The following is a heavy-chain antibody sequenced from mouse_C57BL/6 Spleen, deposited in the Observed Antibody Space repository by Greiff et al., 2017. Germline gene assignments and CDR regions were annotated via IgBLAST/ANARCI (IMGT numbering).Heavy chain of an antibody. V-gene: IGHV7-3*01. CDR2: IRHNANGYTT. Sequence: EVQLVESGGGLVQPGGSLSLSCAASGFSFTDYYMSWVRQPPGKALEWLGFIRHNANGYTTEYSASVKGRFTISRYTSQSILYLQMNALRAEDSATYYCARLYGNYVWYFDVWGTGTTVTVSS. CDR1: GFSFTDYY. D-gene: IGHD2-1*01. J-gene: IGHJ1*03. CDR3: ARLYGNYVWYFDV.